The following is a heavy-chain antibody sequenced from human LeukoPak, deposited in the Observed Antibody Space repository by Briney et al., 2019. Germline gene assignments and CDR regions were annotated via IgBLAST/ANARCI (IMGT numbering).Heavy chain of an antibody. CDR3: AREVWGPEY. CDR1: GFTFTKYW. J-gene: IGHJ4*02. V-gene: IGHV3-7*01. Sequence: GDSLRLSCAASGFTFTKYWMTWVRQAPGKGLEWVGNIKQDGSDKNYMDSVKGRFTISRDNTKNSVYLQMSSLRAEDTAVYYCAREVWGPEYWGQGTLVTVTS. CDR2: IKQDGSDK. D-gene: IGHD1-14*01.